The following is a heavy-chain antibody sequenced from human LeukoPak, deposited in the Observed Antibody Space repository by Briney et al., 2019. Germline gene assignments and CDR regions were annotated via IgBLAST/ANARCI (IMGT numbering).Heavy chain of an antibody. Sequence: SVNVSCKVSGYTLTELSMHWLRQAPGKGLEWMGWINPNSGGTNYAQKFQGRVTMTRDTSISTAYMELSRLRSDDTAVYYCARVLLGYGGTPVGWFDPWGQGTLVTVSS. D-gene: IGHD1-26*01. CDR2: INPNSGGT. V-gene: IGHV1-2*02. CDR3: ARVLLGYGGTPVGWFDP. CDR1: GYTLTELS. J-gene: IGHJ5*02.